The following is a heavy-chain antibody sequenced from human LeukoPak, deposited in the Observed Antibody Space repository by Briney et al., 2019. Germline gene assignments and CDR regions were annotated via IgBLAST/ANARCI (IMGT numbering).Heavy chain of an antibody. CDR1: GFMFTHHG. D-gene: IGHD4-11*01. Sequence: GGSLRLSCAASGFMFTHHGMHWVRQAPGKGLEWVAVIWSDGTNKFYSDSVKGRFAISRDNSNDMVYLQMNGLRVDDTAVYYCAKDIQGGFDYTNSLDYWGQGTLVIVSS. CDR2: IWSDGTNK. CDR3: AKDIQGGFDYTNSLDY. V-gene: IGHV3-33*06. J-gene: IGHJ4*02.